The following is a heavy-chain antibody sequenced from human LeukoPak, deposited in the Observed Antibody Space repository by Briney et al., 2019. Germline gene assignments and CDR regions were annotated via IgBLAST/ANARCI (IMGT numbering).Heavy chain of an antibody. D-gene: IGHD5-24*01. CDR2: IWYDGSNK. CDR1: GFTFSNYY. J-gene: IGHJ1*01. V-gene: IGHV3-33*08. CDR3: ARGDGYNDAEYLQH. Sequence: GGSLRLSCAASGFTFSNYYMSWVRQAPGKGLEWVAVIWYDGSNKYYGDSVKGRFTISRDNSKKTLYLQMNSLRVEDTAVYYCARGDGYNDAEYLQHWGQGTLVTVS.